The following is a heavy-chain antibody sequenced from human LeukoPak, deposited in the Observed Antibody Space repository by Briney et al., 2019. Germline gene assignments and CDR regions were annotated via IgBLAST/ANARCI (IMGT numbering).Heavy chain of an antibody. V-gene: IGHV3-20*01. Sequence: GGSLRLSCAASGFTVSSDYMSWVRQAPGKGLEWVSGINWNGGSTGYADSVKGRFTISRDNAKNSLYLQMNSLRAEDTALYHCARDRGRYFDYYMDVWGKGTTVTISS. D-gene: IGHD3-9*01. CDR1: GFTVSSDY. J-gene: IGHJ6*03. CDR3: ARDRGRYFDYYMDV. CDR2: INWNGGST.